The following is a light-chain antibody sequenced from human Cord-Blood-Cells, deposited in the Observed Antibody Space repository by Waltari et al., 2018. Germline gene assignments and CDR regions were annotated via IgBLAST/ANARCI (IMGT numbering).Light chain of an antibody. CDR2: GAS. CDR3: QQYGSSPFT. CDR1: QSVSSSY. J-gene: IGKJ3*01. V-gene: IGKV3-20*01. Sequence: EIVLTHSPGTLSLSPGERATHSCRASQSVSSSYLVWYQQKPGQAPRLLIYGASSRATGIPDRFSGSGSGTDFTLTISRLEPEDFAVYYCQQYGSSPFTFGPGTKVDIK.